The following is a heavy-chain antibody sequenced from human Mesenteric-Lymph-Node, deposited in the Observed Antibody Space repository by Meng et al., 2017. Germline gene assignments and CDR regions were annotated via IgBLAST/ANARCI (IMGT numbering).Heavy chain of an antibody. CDR1: GDRVSSNSAA. D-gene: IGHD2-21*01. CDR3: LRVGGASSSRGV. J-gene: IGHJ4*01. V-gene: IGHV6-1*01. CDR2: TYYRSKWYN. Sequence: QVQLQQAGPGLVKPSHTLSLTWAISGDRVSSNSAAWNWIRQSPSRGLEWLGRTYYRSKWYNDYAASVKSRITINPDTSKNQFSLQLNSVTPEDTAVYYCLRVGGASSSRGVWGQGTLVTVSS.